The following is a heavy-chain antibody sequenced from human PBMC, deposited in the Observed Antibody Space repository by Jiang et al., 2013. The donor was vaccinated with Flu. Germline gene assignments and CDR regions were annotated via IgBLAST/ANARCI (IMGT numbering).Heavy chain of an antibody. V-gene: IGHV3-23*01. CDR2: ISGSGGST. Sequence: VQLLESGGGLVQPGGSLRLSCAASGFTFSSYAMSWVRQAPGKGLEWVSAISGSGGSTYYADSVKGRFTISRDNSKNTLYLQMNSLRAEDTAVYYCAKDRRSGYSSSWYRWFDPWGQGTWSPSPQ. D-gene: IGHD6-13*01. J-gene: IGHJ5*02. CDR1: GFTFSSYA. CDR3: AKDRRSGYSSSWYRWFDP.